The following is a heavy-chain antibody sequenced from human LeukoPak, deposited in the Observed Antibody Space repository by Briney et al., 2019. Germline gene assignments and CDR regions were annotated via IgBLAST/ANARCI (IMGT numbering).Heavy chain of an antibody. Sequence: GGSLRLSCAASGFTFSSYAMSWVRQAPGKGLEWVSAISGSGGSTYYADSVKGRFTISRDNSKSTLYLQMNSLRAEDTAVYYCAKSLRWLQSIFDYWGLGTLVTVSS. J-gene: IGHJ4*02. V-gene: IGHV3-23*01. CDR3: AKSLRWLQSIFDY. CDR2: ISGSGGST. D-gene: IGHD5-24*01. CDR1: GFTFSSYA.